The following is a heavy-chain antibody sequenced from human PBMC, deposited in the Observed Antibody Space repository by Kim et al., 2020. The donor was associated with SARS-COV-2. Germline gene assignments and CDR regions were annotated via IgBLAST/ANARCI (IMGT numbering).Heavy chain of an antibody. CDR2: IYYSGST. J-gene: IGHJ5*02. D-gene: IGHD1-7*01. Sequence: SETLSLTCTVSGGSISSGGYYWSWIRQHPGKGLEWIGYIYYSGSTYYNPSLKSRVTISVDTSKNQFSLKLSSVTAADTAVYYCASGKLELLNLDPWGQGTLVTVSS. CDR1: GGSISSGGYY. V-gene: IGHV4-31*03. CDR3: ASGKLELLNLDP.